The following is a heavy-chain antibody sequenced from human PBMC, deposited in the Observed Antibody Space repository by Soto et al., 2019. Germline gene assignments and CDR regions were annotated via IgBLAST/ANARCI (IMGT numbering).Heavy chain of an antibody. CDR3: ARVSHSSGWYYYYGMDV. CDR1: GFTFSSYA. D-gene: IGHD6-19*01. CDR2: ISYDGSNK. J-gene: IGHJ6*02. V-gene: IGHV3-30-3*01. Sequence: GXSLRLSCAASGFTFSSYAIHWVGQAPGKGLEWVEVISYDGSNKYYADSVKGRFTISRDNSKNTLYLQMNSLRAEDKAVYYCARVSHSSGWYYYYGMDVWGQGTTVTVSS.